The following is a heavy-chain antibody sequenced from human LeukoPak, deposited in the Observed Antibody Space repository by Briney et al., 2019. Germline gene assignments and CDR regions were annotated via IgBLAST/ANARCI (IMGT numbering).Heavy chain of an antibody. D-gene: IGHD6-6*01. Sequence: GGSLRLSCAASGFTFSSYGMSWVRQAPGKGLEWVSSISSSSSYIYYADSVKGRFTISRDNAKNSLYLQMNSLRAEDTAVYYCARDLAARTYWGQGTLVTVSS. J-gene: IGHJ4*02. CDR3: ARDLAARTY. V-gene: IGHV3-21*01. CDR1: GFTFSSYG. CDR2: ISSSSSYI.